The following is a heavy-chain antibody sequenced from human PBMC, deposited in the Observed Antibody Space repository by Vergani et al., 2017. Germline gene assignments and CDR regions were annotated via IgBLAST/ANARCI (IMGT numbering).Heavy chain of an antibody. CDR1: GGTFSSYA. Sequence: QVQLVQSGAEVKKPGSSVKVSCKASGGTFSSYAISWVRQAPGQGLEWMGGIIPSFGTANYAQKFQGRVTITADEATSTAYMELSSLRSEDTAVYYCAGDHRAYYYGSSGYYPYWYFDLWGRGTLVTVSS. D-gene: IGHD3-22*01. J-gene: IGHJ2*01. CDR2: IIPSFGTA. V-gene: IGHV1-69*01. CDR3: AGDHRAYYYGSSGYYPYWYFDL.